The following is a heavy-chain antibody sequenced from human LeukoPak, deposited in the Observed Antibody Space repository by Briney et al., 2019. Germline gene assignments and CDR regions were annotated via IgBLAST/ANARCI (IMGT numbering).Heavy chain of an antibody. D-gene: IGHD3-22*01. V-gene: IGHV4-39*01. CDR2: INYSGST. Sequence: PSETLSLTCTVSGGSISSSTYYWAWIRQPPGKGLEWIGSINYSGSTNYNPSLKSRVTISVDTSKNQLSLKLSSVTAADTAVYYCARLPYYYDSSGYYYFSFDYWGQGTLVTVSS. J-gene: IGHJ4*02. CDR1: GGSISSSTYY. CDR3: ARLPYYYDSSGYYYFSFDY.